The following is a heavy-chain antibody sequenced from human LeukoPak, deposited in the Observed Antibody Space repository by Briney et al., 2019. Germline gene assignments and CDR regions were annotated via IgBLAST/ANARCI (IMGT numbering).Heavy chain of an antibody. CDR2: ITTKRSNYAT. CDR1: GFTFSDSD. Sequence: GGSLRLSCAASGFTFSDSDIHWVRQASGKGLEWVGRITTKRSNYATAYTASVKGRFTISRHDSENTAYLQMNSLKTEDTALYYCTTYGSGHYWGQGTLVTVSS. CDR3: TTYGSGHY. J-gene: IGHJ4*02. V-gene: IGHV3-73*01. D-gene: IGHD6-19*01.